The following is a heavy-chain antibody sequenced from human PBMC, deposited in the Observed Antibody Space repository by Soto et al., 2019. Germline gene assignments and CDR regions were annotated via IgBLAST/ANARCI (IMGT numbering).Heavy chain of an antibody. J-gene: IGHJ4*02. CDR2: ISAYNGNT. D-gene: IGHD5-18*01. V-gene: IGHV1-18*01. Sequence: QVQLVQSGAEVKKPGASVKVSCKASGYTFTSYGISWVRQAPGQGLEWMGWISAYNGNTNYVQKLQGRVTMTTDTSTSTAYMGLRSLRSDDTAVYYCASSLLVGYGLEGESDWGQGTLVTVAS. CDR1: GYTFTSYG. CDR3: ASSLLVGYGLEGESD.